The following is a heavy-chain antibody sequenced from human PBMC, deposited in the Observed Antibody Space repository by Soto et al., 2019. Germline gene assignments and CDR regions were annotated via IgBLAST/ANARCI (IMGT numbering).Heavy chain of an antibody. D-gene: IGHD5-18*01. Sequence: EVQLVESGGGLVKPGGSLRLSCAASGFTFSSYSMNWVRQAPGKGLEWVSSISSSSSYIYYADSVKGRFTISRDNAKNSLYLQMNSRRAEDTAVYYCARDTSDRYGLYYYYYYGMDVWGQGTTVTVSS. CDR2: ISSSSSYI. J-gene: IGHJ6*02. CDR1: GFTFSSYS. CDR3: ARDTSDRYGLYYYYYYGMDV. V-gene: IGHV3-21*01.